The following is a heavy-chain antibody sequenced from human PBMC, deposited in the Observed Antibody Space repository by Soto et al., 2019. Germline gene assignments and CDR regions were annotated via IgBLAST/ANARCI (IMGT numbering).Heavy chain of an antibody. CDR3: ARDRFLRDGSGYYFDY. Sequence: SETLSLTCTVSGGSISSYYWSWIRQPPGKGLEWIGYIYYSGSTNYNPSLKSRVTISVDTSKNQFSLKLSSVTAADTAVYYCARDRFLRDGSGYYFDYWGQGTLVTVSS. J-gene: IGHJ4*02. CDR2: IYYSGST. V-gene: IGHV4-59*01. CDR1: GGSISSYY. D-gene: IGHD3-10*01.